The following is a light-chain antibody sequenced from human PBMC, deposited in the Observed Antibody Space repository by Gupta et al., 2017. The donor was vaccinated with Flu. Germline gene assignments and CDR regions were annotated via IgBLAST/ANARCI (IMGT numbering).Light chain of an antibody. Sequence: VTISCTGSSFDVGAGYDVHWYQQFPVAAPRLLIYGNTNRPSGVPDRFSATKSGTSASLTITGLQVEDEADYFCQTYDSTLRLYVFGSGTKVSVL. V-gene: IGLV1-40*01. J-gene: IGLJ1*01. CDR2: GNT. CDR1: SFDVGAGYD. CDR3: QTYDSTLRLYV.